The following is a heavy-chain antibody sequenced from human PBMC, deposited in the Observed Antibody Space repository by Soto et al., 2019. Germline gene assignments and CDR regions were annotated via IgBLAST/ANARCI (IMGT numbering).Heavy chain of an antibody. CDR3: ARVSVRGVPDY. CDR1: GGSISSYY. D-gene: IGHD3-10*01. V-gene: IGHV4-59*01. Sequence: SETLSLTCTVSGGSISSYYWSWIRQPPWKGLEWIGYIYYSGSTNYNPSLKSRVTISVDTSKNQFSLKLSSVTAADTAVYYCARVSVRGVPDYWGQGTLVTVSS. CDR2: IYYSGST. J-gene: IGHJ4*02.